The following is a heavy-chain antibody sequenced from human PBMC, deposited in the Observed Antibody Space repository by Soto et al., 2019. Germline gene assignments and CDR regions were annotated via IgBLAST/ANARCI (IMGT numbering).Heavy chain of an antibody. Sequence: QVQLVQSGAEVRKPGSSVKVSCKAPGGTFSTYIISWVRQAPGQGLEWMGRIIPIPDITNYAQKFQGRVTVTADRSTSTAYMELTSLKSEDTAVYYCARDRITTRGDAFDLWGQGTMVPSLQ. D-gene: IGHD3-3*01. CDR1: GGTFSTYI. CDR2: IIPIPDIT. CDR3: ARDRITTRGDAFDL. V-gene: IGHV1-69*08. J-gene: IGHJ3*01.